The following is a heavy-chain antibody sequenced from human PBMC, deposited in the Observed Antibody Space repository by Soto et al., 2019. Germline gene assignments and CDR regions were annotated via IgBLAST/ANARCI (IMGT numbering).Heavy chain of an antibody. Sequence: PGGSLRLSCAASGSTFSSYSMNWVRQAPGKGLEWVSSISSSSYIYYADSVKGRFTISRDNAKNSLYLQMNSLRAEDTAVYYCARDSLYTSSSYNWFDPWGQGTLVTVSS. CDR2: ISSSSYI. D-gene: IGHD6-6*01. CDR1: GSTFSSYS. J-gene: IGHJ5*02. V-gene: IGHV3-21*01. CDR3: ARDSLYTSSSYNWFDP.